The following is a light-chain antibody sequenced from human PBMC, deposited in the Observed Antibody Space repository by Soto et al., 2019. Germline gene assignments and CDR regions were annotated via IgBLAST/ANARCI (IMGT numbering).Light chain of an antibody. V-gene: IGKV1-5*01. CDR2: DAS. Sequence: DIRITQSPSTLSASVGDRVTITCRATQSVSRWLAWYQQKPGRAPKLLIYDASTLESGVPSRFSGGGSGTQFTLTISSLQPEDFATYYCQQYNLYLSYTFGQGTKLQIK. J-gene: IGKJ2*01. CDR3: QQYNLYLSYT. CDR1: QSVSRW.